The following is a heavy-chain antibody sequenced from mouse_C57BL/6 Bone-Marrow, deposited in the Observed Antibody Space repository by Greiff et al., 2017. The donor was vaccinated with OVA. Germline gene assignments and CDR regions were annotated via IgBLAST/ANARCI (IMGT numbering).Heavy chain of an antibody. CDR2: IDTSDSYT. Sequence: QVQLQQPGAELVMPGASVKLSCKASGYTFTSYWMHWVKQRPGQGLEWIGEIDTSDSYTNYNQKFKGKSTLTVDKSSSTAYMQRSSLTSEDSAVYYCARRRETGTCYIDYWGQGTTLTVSS. D-gene: IGHD4-1*01. V-gene: IGHV1-69*01. CDR1: GYTFTSYW. J-gene: IGHJ2*01. CDR3: ARRRETGTCYIDY.